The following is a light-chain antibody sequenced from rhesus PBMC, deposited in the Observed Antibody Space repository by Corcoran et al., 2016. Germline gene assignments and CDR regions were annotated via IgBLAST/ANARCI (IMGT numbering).Light chain of an antibody. V-gene: IGKV1-74*01. CDR3: QQGYGTPFT. CDR1: ENVNNY. Sequence: DIQVTQSPSYLSASVGDRVTITCRASENVNNYLNWYPQKPGKAPKLLISKASTLLSGVPSRFSGSGSGTDYTFTISSLQPEDVASYYCQQGYGTPFTFGPGTKLDIK. CDR2: KAS. J-gene: IGKJ3*01.